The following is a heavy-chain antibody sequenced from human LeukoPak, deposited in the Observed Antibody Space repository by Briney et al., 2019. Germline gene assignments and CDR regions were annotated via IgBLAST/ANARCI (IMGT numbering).Heavy chain of an antibody. Sequence: SETLSLTCTVSGGSISCYYCSWIRQPPGKGLEWIGYIYYSGSSNYNPSLKSRVTISVDTSKNQFSLKLSSVTAADTAVYYCARDTMRYCSSTSCREAYFDYWGQGTLVTVSS. D-gene: IGHD2-2*01. V-gene: IGHV4-59*12. J-gene: IGHJ4*02. CDR1: GGSISCYY. CDR2: IYYSGSS. CDR3: ARDTMRYCSSTSCREAYFDY.